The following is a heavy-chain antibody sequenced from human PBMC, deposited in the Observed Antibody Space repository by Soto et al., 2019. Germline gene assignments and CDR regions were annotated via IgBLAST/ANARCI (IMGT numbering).Heavy chain of an antibody. CDR2: INSKTDGGTT. D-gene: IGHD3-16*02. CDR1: GFTFSNAW. J-gene: IGHJ5*02. Sequence: GGSLRLSCAASGFTFSNAWLNWVRHAQGKGREWVSRINSKTDGGTTDYAAHVKVRFTISRDDSKNTLYLQMNSLKTVDTAVCYCATVYIVEGFDLWGQGTLVTVSS. V-gene: IGHV3-15*07. CDR3: ATVYIVEGFDL.